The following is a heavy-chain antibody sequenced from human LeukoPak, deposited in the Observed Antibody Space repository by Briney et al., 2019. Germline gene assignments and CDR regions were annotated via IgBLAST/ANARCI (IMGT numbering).Heavy chain of an antibody. CDR2: INPNSGGT. J-gene: IGHJ4*02. CDR3: ARGPLHIVVVTAIRPPDY. Sequence: ASVKVSCKASGYTFTGYYMHWVRQAPGQGLEWMGWINPNSGGTNYAQKFQGRVTMTRDTSISTAYMELSRLRSDDTAVYYCARGPLHIVVVTAIRPPDYWGQGTLVTVSS. CDR1: GYTFTGYY. V-gene: IGHV1-2*02. D-gene: IGHD2-21*02.